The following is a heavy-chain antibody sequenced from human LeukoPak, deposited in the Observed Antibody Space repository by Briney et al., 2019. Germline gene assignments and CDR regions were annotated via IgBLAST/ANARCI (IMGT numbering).Heavy chain of an antibody. D-gene: IGHD2-15*01. CDR3: TKEGATGSRYNFDY. J-gene: IGHJ4*02. CDR1: GFTFSSHG. V-gene: IGHV3-30*18. Sequence: GGSLRLSCAASGFTFSSHGMHWVRQAPGRGLKWWAVISDDGRTEYYADSVEGRFTISRDNSKNTVSLQMNSLRDDDMAVFYCTKEGATGSRYNFDYWGQGTLVTVSS. CDR2: ISDDGRTE.